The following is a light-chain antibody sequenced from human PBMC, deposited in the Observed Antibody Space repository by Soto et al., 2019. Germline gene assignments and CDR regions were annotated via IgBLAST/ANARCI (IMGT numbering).Light chain of an antibody. CDR1: QSVSSN. J-gene: IGKJ1*01. Sequence: EIVMTQSPATLSGSPGERATLSCRASQSVSSNLAWYQQKPGQAPRLLIYGASTRATGIPARFSGSGSGTEFTLTISSLQSEDFAAYYCQQYNNWPATFGQGTKVDIK. CDR2: GAS. V-gene: IGKV3-15*01. CDR3: QQYNNWPAT.